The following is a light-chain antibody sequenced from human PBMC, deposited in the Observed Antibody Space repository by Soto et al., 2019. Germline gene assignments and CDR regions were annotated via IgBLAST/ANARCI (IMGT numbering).Light chain of an antibody. V-gene: IGLV7-43*01. CDR1: TGAVTSDYY. Sequence: QAVVTQEPSLTVSPGGTVTLTCASNTGAVTSDYYPNWFQQKPGQAPRVLIYGTSHKQSWTPARFSGSLLGGRAALTLSGVQHEDEADYYCLVYYGGAGVFGGGTKLTVL. CDR3: LVYYGGAGV. J-gene: IGLJ3*02. CDR2: GTS.